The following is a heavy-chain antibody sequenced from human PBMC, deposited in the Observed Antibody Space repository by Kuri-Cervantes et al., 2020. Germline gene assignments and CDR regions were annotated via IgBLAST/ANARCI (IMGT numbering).Heavy chain of an antibody. D-gene: IGHD3-3*01. CDR2: ISAYNGNT. V-gene: IGHV1-18*01. Sequence: ASVKVSCKASGYTFTSYGISWVRQAPGQGLEWVGWISAYNGNTNYAQKPQGRVTMTTDTSTSTAYMELRSLRSEDTAVYYCARGRHPRITIFGVVIRAALHFDYWGQGTLVTVSS. J-gene: IGHJ4*02. CDR3: ARGRHPRITIFGVVIRAALHFDY. CDR1: GYTFTSYG.